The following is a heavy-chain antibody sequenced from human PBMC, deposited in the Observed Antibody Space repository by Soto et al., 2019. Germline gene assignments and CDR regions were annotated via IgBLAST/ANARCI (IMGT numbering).Heavy chain of an antibody. D-gene: IGHD6-13*01. CDR1: GGSISSYY. CDR3: ARAKAPLYSSSWYWFDP. CDR2: IYYSGST. V-gene: IGHV4-59*08. J-gene: IGHJ5*02. Sequence: SETLSLTCTVSGGSISSYYGSWIRQPPGKGLEWIGYIYYSGSTNYNPSLKSRVTISVDTSKNQFSLKLSSVTAADTAVYYCARAKAPLYSSSWYWFDPWGQGTLVTSP.